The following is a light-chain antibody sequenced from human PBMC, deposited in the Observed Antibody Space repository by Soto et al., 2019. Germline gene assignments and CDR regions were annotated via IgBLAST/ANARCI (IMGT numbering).Light chain of an antibody. CDR2: TPA. CDR3: QQSYSTPYT. CDR1: QRITTY. V-gene: IGKV1-39*01. Sequence: IHMTQSPSSLSSSVGYRVTITCRASQRITTYLNWYKQKPGKAPKLLISTPATLQGGVPSRFSGSGSGTDFTLTITTLQPEDFATYFCQQSYSTPYTFGKGNKLELK. J-gene: IGKJ2*01.